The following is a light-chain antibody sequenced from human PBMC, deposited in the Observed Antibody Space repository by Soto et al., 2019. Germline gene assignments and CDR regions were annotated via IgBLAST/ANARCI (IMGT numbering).Light chain of an antibody. CDR3: KQYGSSLIT. J-gene: IGKJ5*01. CDR2: GAY. Sequence: EIVLTQSPATLSLSPGERATLSCRASQSIGLAIAWYQHKPGQAPRLLIYGAYSRATGIQDRFSGSGSGTDFTLTIRRLEPEDFAVYYCKQYGSSLITFGQGTRLEIK. CDR1: QSIGLA. V-gene: IGKV3-20*01.